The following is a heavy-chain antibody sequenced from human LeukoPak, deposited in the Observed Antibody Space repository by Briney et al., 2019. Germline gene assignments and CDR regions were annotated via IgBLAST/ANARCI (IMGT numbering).Heavy chain of an antibody. J-gene: IGHJ3*02. CDR1: GGSISSSSYY. V-gene: IGHV3-33*06. CDR2: IWYDGSNK. D-gene: IGHD6-19*01. CDR3: AKDPYSSGWRGAFDI. Sequence: QPSETLSLTCTVSGGSISSSSYYWGWIRQPPGKGLGWVAIIWYDGSNKYYADSVKGRFTISRDNSKNTLYLQMNSLRAEDTAVYYCAKDPYSSGWRGAFDIWGQGTMVTVSS.